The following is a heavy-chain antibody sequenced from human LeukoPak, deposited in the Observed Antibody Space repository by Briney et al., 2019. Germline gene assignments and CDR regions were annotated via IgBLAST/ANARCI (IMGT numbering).Heavy chain of an antibody. CDR2: INPNSGGT. CDR3: ARGRGVGNAFDI. J-gene: IGHJ3*02. Sequence: SVKVSCKASGYTFTGYYMHWVRQAPGRGLEWMGWINPNSGGTNYAQKFQGRVTMTRDTSISTAYMELSRLRSDDTAVYYCARGRGVGNAFDIWGQGTMVTVSS. V-gene: IGHV1-2*02. D-gene: IGHD3-10*01. CDR1: GYTFTGYY.